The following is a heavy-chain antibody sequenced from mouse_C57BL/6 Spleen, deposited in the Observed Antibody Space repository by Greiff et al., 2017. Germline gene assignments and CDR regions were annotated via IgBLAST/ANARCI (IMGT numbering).Heavy chain of an antibody. CDR3: ATYYDGSSSWFAY. Sequence: VQLQQSVAELVRPGASVKLSCTASGFNIKNTYMHWVKQRPEQGLEWIGRIVPANGNTKYAPKFQGKATIAADTSSNTAYLQLSSLTSEDTAIYYCATYYDGSSSWFAYWGPGTLVTVSA. D-gene: IGHD1-1*01. CDR2: IVPANGNT. CDR1: GFNIKNTY. V-gene: IGHV14-3*01. J-gene: IGHJ3*01.